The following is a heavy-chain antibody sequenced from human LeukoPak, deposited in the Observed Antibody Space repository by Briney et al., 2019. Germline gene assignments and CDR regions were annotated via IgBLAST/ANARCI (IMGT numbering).Heavy chain of an antibody. CDR1: GFTFSSYW. Sequence: GGSLRLSCAASGFTFSSYWMSWVRQAPGKGLEWVANIKQDGSEKYYVDSVKGRFTISRDNAKNTLYLQMNSLRAEDTAVYYCARGSYDSSGSDAFDIRGQGTMVTVSS. V-gene: IGHV3-7*01. J-gene: IGHJ3*02. CDR3: ARGSYDSSGSDAFDI. D-gene: IGHD3-22*01. CDR2: IKQDGSEK.